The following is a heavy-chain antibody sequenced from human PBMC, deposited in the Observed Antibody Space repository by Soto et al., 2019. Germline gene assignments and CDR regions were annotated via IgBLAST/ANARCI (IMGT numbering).Heavy chain of an antibody. V-gene: IGHV1-69*13. Sequence: ASVKVSCKASGGTFSSYAISWVRQAPGQGLEWMGGIIPIFGTANYAQKFQGRVTITADESTSTAYMELSSLRSEDTAVYYCARGRDFTIFGVVIIGWFDPWGQGTLVTVSS. J-gene: IGHJ5*02. CDR3: ARGRDFTIFGVVIIGWFDP. CDR2: IIPIFGTA. D-gene: IGHD3-3*01. CDR1: GGTFSSYA.